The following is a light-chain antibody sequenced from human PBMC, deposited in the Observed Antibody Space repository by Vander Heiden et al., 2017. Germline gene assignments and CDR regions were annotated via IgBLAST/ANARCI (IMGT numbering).Light chain of an antibody. CDR3: QQYGSSPFT. CDR1: QSVNNNY. J-gene: IGKJ2*01. Sequence: EILLTQSLGTLSLSPGESATLSCRASQSVNNNYLAWYQQKPGQAPRVLIYGASSRATGIPVRFSGSGSGTDFTLTISRLEPEDFAVYSCQQYGSSPFTFGQGTKLEIK. V-gene: IGKV3-20*01. CDR2: GAS.